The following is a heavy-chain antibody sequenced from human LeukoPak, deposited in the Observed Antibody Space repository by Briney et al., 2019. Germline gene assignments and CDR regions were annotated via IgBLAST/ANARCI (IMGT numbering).Heavy chain of an antibody. CDR3: ARARIVGAYLFDY. D-gene: IGHD1-26*01. CDR2: IYYSGST. V-gene: IGHV4-59*01. Sequence: PSETLSLTCTVSGGXISSYYCSWIRQPPGKGLEWIGHIYYSGSTNYNPSLKSRVTISVDTSKNQFSLKLSSVTAADTAVYYCARARIVGAYLFDYWGQGTLVTVSS. J-gene: IGHJ4*02. CDR1: GGXISSYY.